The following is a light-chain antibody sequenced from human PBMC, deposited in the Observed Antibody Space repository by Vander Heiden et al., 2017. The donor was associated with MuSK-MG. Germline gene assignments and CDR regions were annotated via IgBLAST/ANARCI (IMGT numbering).Light chain of an antibody. V-gene: IGLV1-44*01. J-gene: IGLJ1*01. CDR1: SSYVGGHS. CDR2: RNN. CDR3: AAGDGSRDGDV. Sequence: QSVLTQPPSPSGNPGQTVNISRSVRSSYVGGHSVIWYQQLPGAAPNLVIYRNNQRPSEVPDRFSASKSGTSTTMSINGLQSEDVADYYCAAGDGSRDGDVFGTGTKVTVL.